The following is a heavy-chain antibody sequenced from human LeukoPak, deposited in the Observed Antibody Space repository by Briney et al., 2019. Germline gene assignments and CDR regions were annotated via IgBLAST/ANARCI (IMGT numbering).Heavy chain of an antibody. CDR3: ARVSKGIQLWLPLGWFDP. D-gene: IGHD5-18*01. CDR2: IYYSGST. Sequence: SETLSLTCTVSGGSISSSSYYWGWIRQPPGKGLEWIGSIYYSGSTYYNPSLKSRVTISVDTSKNQFSLKLGSVTAADTAVYYCARVSKGIQLWLPLGWFDPWGQGTLVTVSS. V-gene: IGHV4-39*01. CDR1: GGSISSSSYY. J-gene: IGHJ5*02.